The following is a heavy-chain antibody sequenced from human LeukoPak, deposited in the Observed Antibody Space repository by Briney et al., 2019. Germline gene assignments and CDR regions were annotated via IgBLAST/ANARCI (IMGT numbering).Heavy chain of an antibody. CDR3: ARDLSYGDYAGIDY. J-gene: IGHJ4*02. Sequence: GGSLRLSCAASGFTFSSYGMHWVRQAPGKGLEWVAVISYDGSNKYYADSVKGRFTISRDNSKNTLYLQMNSLRAEDTAVYYCARDLSYGDYAGIDYWGQGTLVTVSS. CDR2: ISYDGSNK. CDR1: GFTFSSYG. V-gene: IGHV3-30*03. D-gene: IGHD4-17*01.